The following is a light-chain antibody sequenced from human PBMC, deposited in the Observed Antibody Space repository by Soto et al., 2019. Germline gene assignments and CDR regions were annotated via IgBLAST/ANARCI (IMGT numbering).Light chain of an antibody. J-gene: IGKJ2*01. Sequence: DIVLTQSPCTLSLSPGDRATLSCRASQSVSSSYLAWYQQKPGQAPRLLIYGASSRATGIPDRFSGSGSGTDFTLTISRLEPEDFAVYYCQHYGSSYTFGQGTKLEIK. V-gene: IGKV3-20*01. CDR3: QHYGSSYT. CDR1: QSVSSSY. CDR2: GAS.